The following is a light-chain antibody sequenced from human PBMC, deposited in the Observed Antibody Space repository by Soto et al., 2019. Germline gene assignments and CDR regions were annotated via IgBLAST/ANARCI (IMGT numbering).Light chain of an antibody. CDR1: QGVSSY. Sequence: EIVLTQSPATLSLSPGARAPLSCRASQGVSSYLAWYQQHPGQAPRLLIYDASNRATGIPARFSGSGPGTDFTLTISSLEPEDFAVYYCQQRSNWRALTFGGGTKVDIK. V-gene: IGKV3D-11*01. J-gene: IGKJ4*01. CDR2: DAS. CDR3: QQRSNWRALT.